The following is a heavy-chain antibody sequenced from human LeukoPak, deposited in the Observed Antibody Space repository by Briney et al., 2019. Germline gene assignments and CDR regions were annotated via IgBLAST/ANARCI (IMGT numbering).Heavy chain of an antibody. V-gene: IGHV4-59*01. J-gene: IGHJ5*02. CDR2: IYYSGST. CDR1: GGSISSYY. Sequence: PSETLSLTCTVPGGSISSYYWSWIRQPPGKGLEWIGYIYYSGSTNYNPSLKSRVTISVDTSKNQFSLKLSSATAADTAVYYCARAGIAAADAWFDPWGQGTLVTVSS. D-gene: IGHD6-13*01. CDR3: ARAGIAAADAWFDP.